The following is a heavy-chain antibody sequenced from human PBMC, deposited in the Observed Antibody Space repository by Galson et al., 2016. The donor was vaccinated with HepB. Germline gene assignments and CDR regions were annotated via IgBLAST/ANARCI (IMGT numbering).Heavy chain of an antibody. Sequence: SLRLSCAASGFIFSNYAMHWVRQTPGKGLEWVALISFDKGNKYYADSVRGRFTISRHDSKDTVYLQMNSLRAEDTAVYYCARDQMVTTPSNYFDHWGPGTLVTVSS. CDR2: ISFDKGNK. D-gene: IGHD4-17*01. CDR1: GFIFSNYA. CDR3: ARDQMVTTPSNYFDH. J-gene: IGHJ4*02. V-gene: IGHV3-30-3*01.